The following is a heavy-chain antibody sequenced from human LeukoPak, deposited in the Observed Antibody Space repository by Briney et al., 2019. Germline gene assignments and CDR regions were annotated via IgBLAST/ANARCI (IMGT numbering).Heavy chain of an antibody. V-gene: IGHV4-39*07. J-gene: IGHJ4*02. CDR2: ISYSGNT. CDR1: GDSISSSSYY. Sequence: NASETLSLTCTVSGDSISSSSYYWGWIRQPPGKGLEWIGSISYSGNTYYNPSLKSRVTISVDTSKNQFSLKLTSVTAADTAVYYCARGGWNKFDYWSQGTLVTVSS. D-gene: IGHD3-22*01. CDR3: ARGGWNKFDY.